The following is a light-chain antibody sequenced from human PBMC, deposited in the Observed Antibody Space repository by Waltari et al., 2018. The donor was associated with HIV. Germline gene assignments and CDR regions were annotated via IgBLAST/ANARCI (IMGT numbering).Light chain of an antibody. CDR1: NIGIKS. J-gene: IGLJ3*02. CDR3: QVWDTSREWV. Sequence: SNVLTQPPSVSVAPGPTARITCGDNNIGIKSVHWYQQKPGQAPVQVVYDNTDRPSGIPERFSGSNSGKTATLTIRGVEAGDEADYYCQVWDTSREWVFGGGTKLTVL. CDR2: DNT. V-gene: IGLV3-21*02.